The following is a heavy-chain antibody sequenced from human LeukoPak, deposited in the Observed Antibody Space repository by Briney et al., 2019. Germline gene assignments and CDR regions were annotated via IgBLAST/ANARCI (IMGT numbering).Heavy chain of an antibody. D-gene: IGHD3-22*01. CDR3: ARVVGNTMIVVVPDVFDI. Sequence: SETLSLTCTVSGGSISSYYWSWIRQPPGKGLEWIGYIYYSGSTNYNPSLKSRVTISVDTSKNQFSLKLSSVTAADTAVYYCARVVGNTMIVVVPDVFDIWGQGTMVTVS. J-gene: IGHJ3*02. CDR2: IYYSGST. V-gene: IGHV4-59*01. CDR1: GGSISSYY.